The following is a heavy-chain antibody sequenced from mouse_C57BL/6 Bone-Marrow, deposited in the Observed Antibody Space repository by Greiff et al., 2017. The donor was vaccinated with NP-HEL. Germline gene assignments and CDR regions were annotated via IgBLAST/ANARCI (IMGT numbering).Heavy chain of an antibody. J-gene: IGHJ3*01. D-gene: IGHD2-5*01. CDR3: ASQAYYSTWFAY. V-gene: IGHV1-62-2*01. CDR1: GYTFTEYT. Sequence: QVQMKESGAELVKPGASVKLSCKASGYTFTEYTIHWVKQRSGQGLEWIGWFYPGSGSIKYNEKFKDKATLTADKSSSTVYMELSRLTSEDSAVYFCASQAYYSTWFAYWGQGTLVTVSA. CDR2: FYPGSGSI.